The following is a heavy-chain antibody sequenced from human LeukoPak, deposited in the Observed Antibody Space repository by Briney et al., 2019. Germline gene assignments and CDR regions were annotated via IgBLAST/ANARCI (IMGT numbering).Heavy chain of an antibody. D-gene: IGHD3-10*01. CDR1: GFTFSSYG. CDR3: AKGGRGSPYYYYGMDV. J-gene: IGHJ6*02. CDR2: ISYDGSNK. V-gene: IGHV3-30*18. Sequence: PGRSLRLSCAASGFTFSSYGMHWVRQAPGKGLEWVAVISYDGSNKYYADSVKGRFTISRDNSKNTLYLQMNSLRAEDTAVYYCAKGGRGSPYYYYGMDVWGQGTTVTVSS.